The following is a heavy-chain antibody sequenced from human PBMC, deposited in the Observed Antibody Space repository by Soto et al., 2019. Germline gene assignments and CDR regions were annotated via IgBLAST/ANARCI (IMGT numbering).Heavy chain of an antibody. Sequence: ASVKVSCKASGYTFTSYAMHWVRQAPGQRLEWMGWINAGNGNTKFAQKFQGWVTMTRDTSISTAYVELSRLRSDDTAVYFCARGPQGVRNWFDPWGQGTPVTVSS. D-gene: IGHD6-13*01. CDR2: INAGNGNT. CDR1: GYTFTSYA. V-gene: IGHV1-3*01. CDR3: ARGPQGVRNWFDP. J-gene: IGHJ5*02.